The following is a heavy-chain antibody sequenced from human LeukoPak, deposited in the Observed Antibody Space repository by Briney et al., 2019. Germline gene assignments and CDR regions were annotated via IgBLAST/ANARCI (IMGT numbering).Heavy chain of an antibody. V-gene: IGHV3-48*04. D-gene: IGHD3-16*01. CDR3: ARDRGSGFDP. CDR2: ISSSSSTI. J-gene: IGHJ5*02. Sequence: GGSLRLSCAASGFTFSSYAMYWVRQAPGKGLEWVSYISSSSSTIYYTDSVKGRFTISRDNAKNSLYLQMNSLRAEDTAVYYCARDRGSGFDPWGQGTLVTVSS. CDR1: GFTFSSYA.